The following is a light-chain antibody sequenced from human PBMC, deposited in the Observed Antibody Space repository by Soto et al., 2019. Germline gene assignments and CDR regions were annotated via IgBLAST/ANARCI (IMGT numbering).Light chain of an antibody. V-gene: IGKV3-15*01. CDR2: GAS. Sequence: EIVMTQSPATLSVSPGGRATLSCRASQSISGTLAWYQQKPGQAPSLLIYGASTRATSFPARFSGSGSGTAFTLTISSRQSEDFAVYYCQQYNNWPWTFGQGTKVEIK. CDR1: QSISGT. CDR3: QQYNNWPWT. J-gene: IGKJ1*01.